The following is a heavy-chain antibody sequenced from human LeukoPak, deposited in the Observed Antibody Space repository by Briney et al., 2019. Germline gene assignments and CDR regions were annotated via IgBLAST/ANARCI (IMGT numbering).Heavy chain of an antibody. CDR3: AKAGGWFGELLQTSADNWFDP. V-gene: IGHV3-7*01. J-gene: IGHJ5*02. Sequence: GGSLRLSCAASGFSFNSDWMDWVRQAPGKGLEWVANIKHDESEKNYLDSVKGRFTISRDNAQNSLYLQMNGLRVEDTAVYYCAKAGGWFGELLQTSADNWFDPWGQGTLVTVSS. CDR1: GFSFNSDW. CDR2: IKHDESEK. D-gene: IGHD3-10*01.